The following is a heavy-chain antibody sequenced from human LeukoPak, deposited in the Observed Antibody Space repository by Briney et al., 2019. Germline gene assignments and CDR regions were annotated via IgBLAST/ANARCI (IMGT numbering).Heavy chain of an antibody. Sequence: GGSLRLSCAASGFTSSSYGMSCVRQAPGKGLEWVSAISGSGGSTYYADSVKGRFTISRDNSKNTVYLQMSSLRAEDTAVYYCAKGYDSTYYFHYFMDVWSKGSTV. CDR3: AKGYDSTYYFHYFMDV. CDR2: ISGSGGST. J-gene: IGHJ6*03. D-gene: IGHD3-22*01. CDR1: GFTSSSYG. V-gene: IGHV3-23*01.